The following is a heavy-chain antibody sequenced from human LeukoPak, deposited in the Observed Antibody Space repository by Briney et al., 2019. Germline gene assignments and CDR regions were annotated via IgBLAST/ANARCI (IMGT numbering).Heavy chain of an antibody. CDR2: IYHSGST. CDR3: ARGVDTSVFYYYYYMDV. V-gene: IGHV4-38-2*02. CDR1: GYSISSGYY. Sequence: SETLSLTCTVSGYSISSGYYWGWIRQPPGKGLEWIATIYHSGSTYYNPSLKSRVTISMDTPNNQFPLKLTSVTAADTAVYYCARGVDTSVFYYYYYMDVWGKGTTVTVSS. J-gene: IGHJ6*03. D-gene: IGHD5/OR15-5a*01.